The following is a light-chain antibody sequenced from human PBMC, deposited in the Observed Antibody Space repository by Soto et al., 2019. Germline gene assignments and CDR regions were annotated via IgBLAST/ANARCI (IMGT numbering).Light chain of an antibody. V-gene: IGKV1-5*01. CDR2: DAS. J-gene: IGKJ1*01. Sequence: DIQMTQSPSTLSTSLCDRVTITCRASQSISAWLAWYQQRPGKAPKLLIYDASTLESGVPSRFSGSGSGTEFTLTISSLQPDDFATYYCQQYHAYSWTFGQGTKVDI. CDR3: QQYHAYSWT. CDR1: QSISAW.